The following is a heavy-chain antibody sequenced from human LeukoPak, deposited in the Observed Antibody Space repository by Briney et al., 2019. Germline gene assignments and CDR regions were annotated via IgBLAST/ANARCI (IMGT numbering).Heavy chain of an antibody. CDR2: ISGSGDST. CDR1: GFTFSSYA. J-gene: IGHJ4*02. V-gene: IGHV3-23*01. Sequence: GGSLRLSCAASGFTFSSYAMNWVRQAPGKGLEWVSVISGSGDSTYYADSVKGRFTISRDNSKNTLYLQMNSLRAEDTAVYYCVKGSIAVAGAHDYWGQGALVTVSS. CDR3: VKGSIAVAGAHDY. D-gene: IGHD6-19*01.